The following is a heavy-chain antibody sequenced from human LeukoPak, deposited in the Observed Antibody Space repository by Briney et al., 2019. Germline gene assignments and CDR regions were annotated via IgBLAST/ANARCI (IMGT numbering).Heavy chain of an antibody. V-gene: IGHV4-59*01. D-gene: IGHD6-19*01. Sequence: SETLSLTCTVSGGSISSYYWSWIRQPPGKGLEWIGYIFYSGSTNYNPSLKSRVTISVDTSKNEFSLKLTSVTAADTAVYYCARDRGSGWYDFDYWGQGTLVTVSS. J-gene: IGHJ4*02. CDR2: IFYSGST. CDR1: GGSISSYY. CDR3: ARDRGSGWYDFDY.